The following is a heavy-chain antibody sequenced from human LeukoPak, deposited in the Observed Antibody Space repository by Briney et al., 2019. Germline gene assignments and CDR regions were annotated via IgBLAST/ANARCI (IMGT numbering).Heavy chain of an antibody. CDR2: IYYSGST. V-gene: IGHV4-59*01. CDR3: AREGVTAVFDY. Sequence: SETLSLTCTVSGGSISSYYWSWIRQPPGKGLEWIGYIYYSGSTNYNPSLKSRVTISVDTSKNQSSLKLSSVTAADTAVYYCAREGVTAVFDYWGQGTLVTVSS. J-gene: IGHJ4*02. CDR1: GGSISSYY. D-gene: IGHD2-21*02.